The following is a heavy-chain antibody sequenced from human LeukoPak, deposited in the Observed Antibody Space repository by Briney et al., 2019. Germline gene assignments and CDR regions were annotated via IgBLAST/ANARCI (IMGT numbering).Heavy chain of an antibody. Sequence: GESLKISCKGSGYSFTSYWIGWVRQMPGKGLEWMGIIYPGDSDTRYSPSFQGQVTITADKSISTAYLQWSSLKASDTAMYYCARNRNGGSGSYGNWFDPWGQGTLVTVSS. D-gene: IGHD3-10*01. J-gene: IGHJ5*02. CDR1: GYSFTSYW. CDR3: ARNRNGGSGSYGNWFDP. CDR2: IYPGDSDT. V-gene: IGHV5-51*01.